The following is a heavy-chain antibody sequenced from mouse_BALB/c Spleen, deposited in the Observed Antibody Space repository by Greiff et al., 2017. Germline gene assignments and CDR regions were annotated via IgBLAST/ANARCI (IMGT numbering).Heavy chain of an antibody. V-gene: IGHV5-6*01. Sequence: DVQLVESGGDLVKPGGSLKLSCAASGFTFSSYGMSWVRQTPDKRLEWVATISSGGSYTYYPDSVKGRFTISRDNAKNTLYLQMSSLKSEDTAMYYCAPYAMDYWGQGTSVTVSS. CDR3: APYAMDY. CDR1: GFTFSSYG. J-gene: IGHJ4*01. CDR2: ISSGGSYT.